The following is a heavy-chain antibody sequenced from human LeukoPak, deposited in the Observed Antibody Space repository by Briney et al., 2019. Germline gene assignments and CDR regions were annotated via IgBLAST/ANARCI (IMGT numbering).Heavy chain of an antibody. CDR2: ISGSGGST. V-gene: IGHV3-23*01. D-gene: IGHD6-19*01. Sequence: GGSLRLSCAASGSTFSSYAMSWVRQAPGKGLEWVSAISGSGGSTYYADSVKGRFTISRDNSKNTLYLQMNRLRAEDTAVYYCAKEKSSGWYGDAFDIWGQGTMVTVSS. CDR1: GSTFSSYA. CDR3: AKEKSSGWYGDAFDI. J-gene: IGHJ3*02.